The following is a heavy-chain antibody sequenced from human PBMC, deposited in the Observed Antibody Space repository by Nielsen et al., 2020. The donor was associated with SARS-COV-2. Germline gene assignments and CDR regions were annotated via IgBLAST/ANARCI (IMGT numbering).Heavy chain of an antibody. Sequence: GESLKISCAASGFTFSSYSMNWVRQAPGKGLEWVSYISSSSSTIYYADSVKGRFTISRDNAKNSLYLQMNSLRAEDTAVYYCARAGEQWLEYYFDYWGQGTLVTVSS. J-gene: IGHJ4*02. D-gene: IGHD6-19*01. CDR1: GFTFSSYS. CDR3: ARAGEQWLEYYFDY. CDR2: ISSSSSTI. V-gene: IGHV3-48*04.